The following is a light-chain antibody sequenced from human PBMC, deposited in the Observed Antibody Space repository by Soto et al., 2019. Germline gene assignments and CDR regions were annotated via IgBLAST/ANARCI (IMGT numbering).Light chain of an antibody. CDR1: QSIRSW. Sequence: DIQMTQSPSSLSASVGDRVTITCRASQSIRSWLAWYQQKPGKAPKFLIYDASSLESGVPSRFSGSGSGTEFTLTISSMQPDDFATFYCQQYNGYSRTFGQGTKVDI. CDR2: DAS. V-gene: IGKV1-5*01. CDR3: QQYNGYSRT. J-gene: IGKJ1*01.